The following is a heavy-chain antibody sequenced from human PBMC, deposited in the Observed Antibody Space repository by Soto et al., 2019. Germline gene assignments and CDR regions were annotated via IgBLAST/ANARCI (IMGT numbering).Heavy chain of an antibody. CDR2: VSWNSGTI. V-gene: IGHV3-9*01. Sequence: EVQLVESGGGLVQPGRSLRLSCAASGFTFDDYAMHWVRQAPGKGLEWVSGVSWNSGTIAYADSVKGRFTISRDNAKNSLHLQMNSLRAEDTALYYCAKDLVVRDATSRGILDYWGQGTLLTVSS. J-gene: IGHJ4*02. D-gene: IGHD3-10*01. CDR1: GFTFDDYA. CDR3: AKDLVVRDATSRGILDY.